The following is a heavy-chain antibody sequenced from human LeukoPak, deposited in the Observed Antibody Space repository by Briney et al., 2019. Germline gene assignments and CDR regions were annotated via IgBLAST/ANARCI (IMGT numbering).Heavy chain of an antibody. V-gene: IGHV1-69*01. J-gene: IGHJ5*02. CDR1: GGTFSSYA. D-gene: IGHD3-22*01. CDR2: IIPIFGTA. Sequence: SVTVSCKASGGTFSSYAISWVRQAPGQGLEWMGGIIPIFGTANYAQKFQGTVTITADESTSTAYMELRSLRSDDTAMYYCARGILVAENWFDPWGQGTLVTVSS. CDR3: ARGILVAENWFDP.